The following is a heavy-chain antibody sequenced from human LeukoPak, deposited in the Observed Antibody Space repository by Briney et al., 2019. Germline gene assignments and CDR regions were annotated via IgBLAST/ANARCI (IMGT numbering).Heavy chain of an antibody. CDR2: ISSSGSTI. V-gene: IGHV3-48*03. CDR3: ANSLWFGELYFDY. Sequence: GGSLRLSCAASGFTFSSYEMNWVRQAPGKGLEWVSYISSSGSTIYYADSVKGRFAISRDNAKNSLYLQMNSLRAEDTAVYYCANSLWFGELYFDYWGQGTLVTVSS. CDR1: GFTFSSYE. D-gene: IGHD3-10*01. J-gene: IGHJ4*02.